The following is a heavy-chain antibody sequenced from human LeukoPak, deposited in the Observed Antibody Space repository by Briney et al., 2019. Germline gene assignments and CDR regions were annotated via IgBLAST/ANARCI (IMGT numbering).Heavy chain of an antibody. CDR3: ARHLPYSSSGHDAFDI. CDR2: IYYSGST. Sequence: SETLSLTCTVSGGSISSSSYYWGWIRRPPGKGLEWIGSIYYSGSTYYNPSLKSRVTISVDTSKNQFSLKLSSVTAADTAVYYCARHLPYSSSGHDAFDIWGQGTMVTVSS. J-gene: IGHJ3*02. D-gene: IGHD6-6*01. V-gene: IGHV4-39*01. CDR1: GGSISSSSYY.